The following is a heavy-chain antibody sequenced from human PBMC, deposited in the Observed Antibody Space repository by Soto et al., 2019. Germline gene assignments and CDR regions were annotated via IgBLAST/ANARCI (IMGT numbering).Heavy chain of an antibody. CDR3: AKDLCSSSSCYYNYGMDV. CDR2: ISYDGSNK. D-gene: IGHD2-2*01. V-gene: IGHV3-30*18. CDR1: GYIFRNYA. J-gene: IGHJ6*02. Sequence: QVQLVESGGGVVQPGRSLRLSCAASGYIFRNYAMHWFRQAPGKGLEWVAVISYDGSNKYYADSVKGRFTISRDNSKNTLYLQMNSLRAEDTAVYYGAKDLCSSSSCYYNYGMDVWGQGTTVTVSS.